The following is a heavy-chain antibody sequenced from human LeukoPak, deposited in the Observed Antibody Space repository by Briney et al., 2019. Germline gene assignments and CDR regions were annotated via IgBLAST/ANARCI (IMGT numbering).Heavy chain of an antibody. D-gene: IGHD3-22*01. CDR1: GFTFTSYI. CDR3: AREGATYYYDSSGFDAFDI. J-gene: IGHJ3*02. CDR2: MSSDGTNK. Sequence: GGSLRLSCAASGFTFTSYIMHWVRQAPGKGLEWVAVMSSDGTNKYFADSVKGRFTISRDNSKSTLYLQMNSLRAEDTAVYYCAREGATYYYDSSGFDAFDIWGQGTMVTVSS. V-gene: IGHV3-30-3*01.